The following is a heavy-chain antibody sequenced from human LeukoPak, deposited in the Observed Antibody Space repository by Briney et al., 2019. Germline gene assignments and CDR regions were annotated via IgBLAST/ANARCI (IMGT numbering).Heavy chain of an antibody. CDR2: INHSGST. D-gene: IGHD6-19*01. CDR3: ARGNRYSSGWYGY. J-gene: IGHJ4*02. V-gene: IGHV4-39*07. Sequence: SETLSLTCTVSGGSISSSSYYWSWIRQPPGKGLEWIGEINHSGSTNYNPSLKSRVTISVDTSKNQFSLKLSSVTAADTAVYYCARGNRYSSGWYGYWGQGTLVTVSS. CDR1: GGSISSSSYY.